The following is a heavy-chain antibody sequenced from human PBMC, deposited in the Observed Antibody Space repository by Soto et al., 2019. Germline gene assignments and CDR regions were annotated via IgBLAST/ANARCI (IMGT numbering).Heavy chain of an antibody. CDR1: GDSVSSNSAA. CDR3: ARDAGDPPYYYYYGMDV. J-gene: IGHJ6*02. CDR2: TYYRSKWYN. Sequence: SQTLSLTCAISGDSVSSNSAAWNWIRQSPSRGLEWLGRTYYRSKWYNDYAVSVKSRITINPDTSKNQFSLQLNSVTPEDTAVYYCARDAGDPPYYYYYGMDVWGQGTTVTVSS. V-gene: IGHV6-1*01. D-gene: IGHD7-27*01.